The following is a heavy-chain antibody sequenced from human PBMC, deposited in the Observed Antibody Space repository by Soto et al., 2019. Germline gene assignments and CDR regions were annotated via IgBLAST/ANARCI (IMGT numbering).Heavy chain of an antibody. V-gene: IGHV1-8*01. CDR1: GYTFTSYD. CDR2: MNPNSGNT. CDR3: ARGHYDFWSGYCSRYMDV. J-gene: IGHJ6*03. D-gene: IGHD3-3*01. Sequence: ASVKVSCKASGYTFTSYDINWVRQATGQGLEWMGWMNPNSGNTGYAQKFQGRVTMTRNTSISTAYMELSSLRSEDTAVYYCARGHYDFWSGYCSRYMDVWGKGTTVTVSS.